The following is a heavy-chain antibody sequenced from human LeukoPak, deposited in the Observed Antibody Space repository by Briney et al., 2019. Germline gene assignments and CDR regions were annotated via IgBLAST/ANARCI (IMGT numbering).Heavy chain of an antibody. CDR3: AREDFWSGYAEDYYYYGMDV. J-gene: IGHJ6*02. CDR1: GFTFSDYD. CDR2: ISSSGSTI. Sequence: GGSLRLSCAASGFTFSDYDMSWIRQAPGKGLEWVSYISSSGSTIYYADSVKGRFTISRDNAKNSLYLQMNSLRAEDTAVYYCAREDFWSGYAEDYYYYGMDVWGQGTTVTVSS. V-gene: IGHV3-11*01. D-gene: IGHD3-3*01.